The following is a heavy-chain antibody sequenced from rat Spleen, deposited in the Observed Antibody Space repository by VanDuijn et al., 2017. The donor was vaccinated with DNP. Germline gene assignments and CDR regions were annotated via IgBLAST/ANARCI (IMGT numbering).Heavy chain of an antibody. CDR1: GFSLTNYH. D-gene: IGHD1-4*01. CDR2: ISSGGST. CDR3: SRDRDSTGIRTWYFDF. Sequence: QVQLKESGPGLVQPSQTLSLTCTVSGFSLTNYHVDWVRQFPGKGLEWIAAISSGGSTYYNSVFKSRLSISRDTSKSQVFLKMNSLQTEDTAIYLCSRDRDSTGIRTWYFDFWGPGTMVTVSS. V-gene: IGHV2S12*01. J-gene: IGHJ1*01.